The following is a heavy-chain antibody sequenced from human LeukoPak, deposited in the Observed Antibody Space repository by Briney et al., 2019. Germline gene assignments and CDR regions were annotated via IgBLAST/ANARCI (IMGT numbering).Heavy chain of an antibody. V-gene: IGHV4-59*08. CDR3: ARHPFATPFDS. CDR1: GGSISSYY. D-gene: IGHD2-15*01. J-gene: IGHJ4*02. Sequence: SETLSLICTVSGGSISSYYWSWIRQPPGKGLEWIGYIYYSGSTNYNPSLKSRVTISVDTSKNQFSLKLSSVTAADTALYFCARHPFATPFDSWGPGTLVTVSS. CDR2: IYYSGST.